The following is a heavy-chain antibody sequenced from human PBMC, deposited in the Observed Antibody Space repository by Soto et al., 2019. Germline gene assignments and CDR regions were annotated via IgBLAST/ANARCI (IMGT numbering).Heavy chain of an antibody. J-gene: IGHJ4*02. CDR3: GSYRGALYFEL. Sequence: PSETLSLTCSVSGRSMSGNDWSWNRQSQNKGLGWLGYVLYGETDYFPSLGGPVSMSVETSKSQFSLESTSVTAADTAAYFCGSYRGALYFELWGPGILVTVSS. D-gene: IGHD3-16*01. CDR2: VLYGET. V-gene: IGHV4-59*01. CDR1: GRSMSGND.